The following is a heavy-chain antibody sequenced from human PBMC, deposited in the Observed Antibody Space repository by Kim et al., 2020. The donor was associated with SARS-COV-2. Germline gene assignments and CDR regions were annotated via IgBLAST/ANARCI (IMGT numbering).Heavy chain of an antibody. J-gene: IGHJ5*02. CDR3: ARGSFQQGFDP. CDR2: IKNDGSDT. V-gene: IGHV3-74*01. D-gene: IGHD6-13*01. Sequence: GGSLRLSCEASGFTFSSYWMNWVRQGPGKGLVWVSRIKNDGSDTHYADSVKGRFTISRDNAKNTLHLQLNRLGVEDTAIYYCARGSFQQGFDPWGQGTLVTVSS. CDR1: GFTFSSYW.